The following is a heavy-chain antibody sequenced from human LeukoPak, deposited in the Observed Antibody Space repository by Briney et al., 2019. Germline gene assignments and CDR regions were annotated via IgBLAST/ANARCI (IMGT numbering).Heavy chain of an antibody. CDR1: GDSISSGDYY. V-gene: IGHV4-39*07. CDR3: ARVLHDAFDI. Sequence: PSQTLSLTCTVSGDSISSGDYYWSWIRQPAGKGLEWIGSIYYSGSTYYNPSLKSRVTISVDTSRNQFSLKLSSVTAADTAVYYCARVLHDAFDIWGQGTMVTVSS. J-gene: IGHJ3*02. CDR2: IYYSGST.